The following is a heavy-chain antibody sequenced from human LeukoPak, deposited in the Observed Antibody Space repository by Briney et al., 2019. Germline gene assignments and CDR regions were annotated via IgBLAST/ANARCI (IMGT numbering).Heavy chain of an antibody. CDR1: GFTFSSYS. V-gene: IGHV3-21*01. CDR3: ASPPIAVAGLDAEDY. D-gene: IGHD6-19*01. Sequence: GGSLRLSCAASGFTFSSYSMNWVRQAPGKGLEWVSSISSSSSYIYYADSVKGRFTISRDNAKSSLYLQMNSLRAEDTAVYYCASPPIAVAGLDAEDYWGQGTLVTVSS. CDR2: ISSSSSYI. J-gene: IGHJ4*02.